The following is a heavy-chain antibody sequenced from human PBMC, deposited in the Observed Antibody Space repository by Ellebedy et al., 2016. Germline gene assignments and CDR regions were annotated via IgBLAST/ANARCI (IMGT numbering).Heavy chain of an antibody. CDR3: ARDQYYDSSGYVQS. Sequence: SETLSLXXTVSGGSISSSSYYWGWIRQPPGKGLEWIGEINHSRSTNYNPSLKSRVTISVDTSKNQFSLKLSSVTAADTAVYYCARDQYYDSSGYVQSWGQGTMVTVSS. CDR2: INHSRST. V-gene: IGHV4-39*07. CDR1: GGSISSSSYY. J-gene: IGHJ3*01. D-gene: IGHD3-22*01.